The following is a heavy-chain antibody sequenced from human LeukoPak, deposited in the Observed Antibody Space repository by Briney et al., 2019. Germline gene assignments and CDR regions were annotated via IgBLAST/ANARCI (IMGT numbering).Heavy chain of an antibody. CDR2: INSSSSTI. CDR3: AKGFSGYYGTNFDY. Sequence: PGGSLRLSCAASGFTFSSYSMNWVRQAPGKGLEWVSYINSSSSTIYYADSVKGRFTISRDNAKNSLYLQMNSLRAEDMALYYCAKGFSGYYGTNFDYWGQGTLVTVSS. CDR1: GFTFSSYS. V-gene: IGHV3-48*01. D-gene: IGHD3-22*01. J-gene: IGHJ4*02.